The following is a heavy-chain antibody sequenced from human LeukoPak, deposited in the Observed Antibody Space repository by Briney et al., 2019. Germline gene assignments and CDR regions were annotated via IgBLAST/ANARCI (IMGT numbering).Heavy chain of an antibody. J-gene: IGHJ6*02. CDR3: ARDYYYGMDV. V-gene: IGHV3-74*01. CDR1: GFTFSTYW. Sequence: GGSLRLSCAASGFTFSTYWMHWVRQAPGKGLEWVSRINPDGITTTCADSVKGRFTISRDNAKNTLFLQMNSLRAEDTAVYYCARDYYYGMDVWGQGTTVTVSS. CDR2: INPDGITT.